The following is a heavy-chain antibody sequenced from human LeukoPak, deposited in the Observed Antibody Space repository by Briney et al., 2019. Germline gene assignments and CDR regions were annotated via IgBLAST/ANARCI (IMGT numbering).Heavy chain of an antibody. D-gene: IGHD3-22*01. V-gene: IGHV3-74*01. J-gene: IGHJ4*02. CDR2: INSDGIRT. CDR3: ARDLYDSGAYSSPIDY. Sequence: GGSLRLSCAASGFTFSSYWMHWVRQAPGKGLVWVARINSDGIRTRYADSEEGRLTISRDNAENSLYLQMNSLRAEDTAVYYCARDLYDSGAYSSPIDYWGQGTLVTVSS. CDR1: GFTFSSYW.